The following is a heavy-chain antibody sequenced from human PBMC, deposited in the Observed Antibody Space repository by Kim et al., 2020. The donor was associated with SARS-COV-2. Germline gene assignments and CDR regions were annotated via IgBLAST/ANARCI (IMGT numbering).Heavy chain of an antibody. Sequence: GGSLRLSCAASGFTFSSYGMHWVRQAPGKGLEWVAVIWYDGSNKYYADSVKGRFTISRDNSKNTLYLQMNSLRAEDTAVYYCARDGRAARHYGMDVWGQGTTVTVSS. CDR2: IWYDGSNK. J-gene: IGHJ6*02. D-gene: IGHD6-6*01. V-gene: IGHV3-33*01. CDR3: ARDGRAARHYGMDV. CDR1: GFTFSSYG.